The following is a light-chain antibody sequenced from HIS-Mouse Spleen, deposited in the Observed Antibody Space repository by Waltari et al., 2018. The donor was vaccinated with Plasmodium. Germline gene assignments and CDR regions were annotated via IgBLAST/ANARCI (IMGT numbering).Light chain of an antibody. CDR2: EGS. V-gene: IGLV2-23*01. CDR1: SSAVGSYNL. J-gene: IGLJ2*01. Sequence: QSALTQPASVSGSPGQSITISCTGTSSAVGSYNLVSWYQQHPGKAPKLMIYEGSKRPSGVSNRFSGSTSGNTASLTVSGLQAEDEADYYCCSYAGSSTLVFGGGTKLTVL. CDR3: CSYAGSSTLV.